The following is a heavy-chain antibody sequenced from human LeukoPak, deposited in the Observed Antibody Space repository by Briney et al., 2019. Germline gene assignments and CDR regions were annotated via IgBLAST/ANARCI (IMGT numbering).Heavy chain of an antibody. Sequence: SETLSLTCTVSGGSVSGYYWSWIRQPAGEGLERIGRIYSSGSTSYNPSLQSRVTISVDKSKNQFSLKLTSVTAADTAVYYCARDAYSRSYYWFDPWGQGTLVTVSS. CDR2: IYSSGST. V-gene: IGHV4-4*07. J-gene: IGHJ5*02. CDR1: GGSVSGYY. CDR3: ARDAYSRSYYWFDP. D-gene: IGHD6-13*01.